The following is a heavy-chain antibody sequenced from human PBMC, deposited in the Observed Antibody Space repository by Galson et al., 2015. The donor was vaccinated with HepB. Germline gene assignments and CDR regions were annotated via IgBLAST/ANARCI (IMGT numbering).Heavy chain of an antibody. J-gene: IGHJ4*02. Sequence: SLRLSCAASGFTFSSYSMNWVRQAPGKGLEWVSYISSSSSTIYYADSVKGRFTISRDNAKNSLYLQMNSLRDEDTAVYYCAKRGSADYGDYFFDYWGPGTLVTVSS. CDR2: ISSSSSTI. CDR1: GFTFSSYS. CDR3: AKRGSADYGDYFFDY. D-gene: IGHD4-17*01. V-gene: IGHV3-48*02.